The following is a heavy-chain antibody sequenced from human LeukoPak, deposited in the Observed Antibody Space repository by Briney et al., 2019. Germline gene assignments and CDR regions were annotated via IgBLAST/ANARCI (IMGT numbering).Heavy chain of an antibody. CDR3: AGGSYCSSTSCYRGIDP. CDR2: IYHSGST. Sequence: SETLSLTCTVSGYSISSGYYWGWIRPPPGKGLEWIGIIYHSGSTYYNPSLKSRVTISVDTSKNQFSLKLSSVTAADTAVYYCAGGSYCSSTSCYRGIDPWGQGTLVTVSS. V-gene: IGHV4-38-2*02. J-gene: IGHJ5*02. CDR1: GYSISSGYY. D-gene: IGHD2-2*01.